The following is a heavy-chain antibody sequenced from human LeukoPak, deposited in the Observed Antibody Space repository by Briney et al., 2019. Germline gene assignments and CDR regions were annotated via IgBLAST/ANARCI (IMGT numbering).Heavy chain of an antibody. Sequence: KFQGRVTITRDTSASTAYMELSSLGSEDTAVYYCARCRITMDQGVIIPFDYWGQGTLVTVSS. D-gene: IGHD3-10*01. CDR3: ARCRITMDQGVIIPFDY. J-gene: IGHJ4*02. V-gene: IGHV1-3*01.